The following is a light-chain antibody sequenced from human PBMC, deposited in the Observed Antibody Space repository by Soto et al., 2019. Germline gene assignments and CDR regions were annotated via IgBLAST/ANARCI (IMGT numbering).Light chain of an antibody. CDR2: GAS. CDR3: QQYVSSSYT. Sequence: EIVLTQSPGTLSLSPGERATLSCRASQSLSSSYLAWYQQKPGQAPRLLIYGASSRATGIPDRFSGSGSGTDFTLTISSLEPEDFAVYYCQQYVSSSYTFGQGTKLEIK. CDR1: QSLSSSY. V-gene: IGKV3-20*01. J-gene: IGKJ2*01.